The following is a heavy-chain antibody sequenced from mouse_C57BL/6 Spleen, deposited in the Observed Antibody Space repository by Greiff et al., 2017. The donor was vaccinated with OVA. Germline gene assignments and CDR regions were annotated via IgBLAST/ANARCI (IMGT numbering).Heavy chain of an antibody. D-gene: IGHD2-3*01. CDR3: ARHEENDGYPWYFDV. CDR2: FYPGSGSI. J-gene: IGHJ1*03. CDR1: GYTFTEYT. V-gene: IGHV1-62-2*01. Sequence: LVKPGASVQLSCQASGYTFTEYTIHWVKQRSGQGLEWIGWFYPGSGSIKYNEKFKDKATLTADKSSSTVYMELSRLTSEDSAVYFCARHEENDGYPWYFDVWGTGTTVTVSS.